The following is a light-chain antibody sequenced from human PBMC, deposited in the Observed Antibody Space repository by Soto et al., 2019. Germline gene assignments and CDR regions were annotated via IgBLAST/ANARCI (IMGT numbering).Light chain of an antibody. J-gene: IGLJ1*01. CDR1: SSDVGGYSY. V-gene: IGLV2-14*01. Sequence: QSVLTQPASVSGSPGQSIAISCTGTSSDVGGYSYVSWYQQQPGKAPKLVISDVSNRPSGVSDRFSGSKSGNTASLTISGLQTEDEADYYCASYTTSSTYFLGTGTKVTVL. CDR3: ASYTTSSTYF. CDR2: DVS.